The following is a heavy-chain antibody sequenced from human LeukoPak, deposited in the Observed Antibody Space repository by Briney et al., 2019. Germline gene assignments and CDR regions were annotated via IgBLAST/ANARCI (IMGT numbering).Heavy chain of an antibody. J-gene: IGHJ4*02. D-gene: IGHD4-23*01. CDR3: ARVRRRLVDY. CDR1: GGSISSGGYS. Sequence: SETLSLTCAVSGGSISSGGYSWSWIRQPPGKGLEWIGYIYHSGSTYYNPSPKSRVTISVDRSKNQFSLKLSSVTAADTAVYYCARVRRRLVDYWGQGTLVTVSS. V-gene: IGHV4-30-2*01. CDR2: IYHSGST.